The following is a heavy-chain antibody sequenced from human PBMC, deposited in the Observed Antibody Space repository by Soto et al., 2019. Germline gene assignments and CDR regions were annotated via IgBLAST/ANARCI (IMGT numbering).Heavy chain of an antibody. CDR1: GFTFSNYW. J-gene: IGHJ4*02. CDR2: TKPEGSEK. D-gene: IGHD5-12*01. Sequence: GGSLRLSCAASGFTFSNYWMGWVRQAPGKGLEWVANTKPEGSEKYYVDSVKGRFTISRDSAKDSLYLQMNSLRAEDTAVYYCARGYSGYAYWGQGALVTVSS. CDR3: ARGYSGYAY. V-gene: IGHV3-7*01.